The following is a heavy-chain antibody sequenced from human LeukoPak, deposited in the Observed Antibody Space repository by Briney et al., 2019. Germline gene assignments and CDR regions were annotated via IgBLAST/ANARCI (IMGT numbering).Heavy chain of an antibody. CDR1: GGSFSGYY. V-gene: IGHV4-34*01. CDR3: ARGRYYYGSGSYALGWFDP. Sequence: SETLSLTCAVYGGSFSGYYWSWIRQPPGKGLEWIGEINHSGSTNYNPSLKSRVTISVDTSKNQFSLKLSSVTAADTAVYYCARGRYYYGSGSYALGWFDPWGQGALVTVSS. CDR2: INHSGST. D-gene: IGHD3-10*01. J-gene: IGHJ5*02.